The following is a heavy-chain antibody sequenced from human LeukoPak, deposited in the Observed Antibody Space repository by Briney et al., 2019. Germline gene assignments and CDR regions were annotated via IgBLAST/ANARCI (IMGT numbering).Heavy chain of an antibody. Sequence: PGGSLRLPCAASGFTFSSYGMHWVRQAPGKWLEWVAVIWYDGSNKYYADSVKGRFTISRDNSKNTLYLQMNSLRAEDTAVYYCARDSAAAASFDYWGQGTLVTVSS. CDR2: IWYDGSNK. CDR1: GFTFSSYG. CDR3: ARDSAAAASFDY. V-gene: IGHV3-33*01. D-gene: IGHD6-13*01. J-gene: IGHJ4*02.